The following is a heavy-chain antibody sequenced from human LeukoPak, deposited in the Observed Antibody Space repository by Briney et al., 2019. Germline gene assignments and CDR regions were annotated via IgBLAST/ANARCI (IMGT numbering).Heavy chain of an antibody. V-gene: IGHV3-30-3*01. Sequence: GGSLRLSCSASGFTFSDYAMDRVRQAPGKGLECVAVISSDVYDGTTEYYADSVKGRFTISRDNSKNTVYLQMNSLRGEDTAVYYCARDGPQYSGNDLGLNFDYWGQGTLVTVSS. J-gene: IGHJ4*02. D-gene: IGHD1-26*01. CDR3: ARDGPQYSGNDLGLNFDY. CDR1: GFTFSDYA. CDR2: ISSDVYDGTTE.